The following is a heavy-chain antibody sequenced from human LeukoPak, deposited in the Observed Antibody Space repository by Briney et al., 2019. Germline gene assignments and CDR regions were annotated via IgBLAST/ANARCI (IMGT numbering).Heavy chain of an antibody. J-gene: IGHJ4*02. Sequence: GGSLRLSCAASGFTFSSYAMSWVRQAPGKGLEWVSGISGGGGSTYYADSVKGRCTISRDNSKNTLYLQMNSLRAEDTAVYYCAKRLLYSYGPGFDYWGQGTLVTVSS. V-gene: IGHV3-23*01. CDR3: AKRLLYSYGPGFDY. D-gene: IGHD5-18*01. CDR2: ISGGGGST. CDR1: GFTFSSYA.